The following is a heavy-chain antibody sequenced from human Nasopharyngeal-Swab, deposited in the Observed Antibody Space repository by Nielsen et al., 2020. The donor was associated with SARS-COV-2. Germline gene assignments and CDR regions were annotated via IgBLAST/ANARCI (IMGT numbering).Heavy chain of an antibody. CDR2: IYPSDSDT. Sequence: GESLKISCKASGYNFATEWIAWVRQMPGKGLECMGIIYPSDSDTKYGPSFRGQVTISVDKSTSSTYLMWTRLKASDTAMYYCVRPEGVATSFKYYFQYGMDVWGQGTMVTVPS. CDR3: VRPEGVATSFKYYFQYGMDV. CDR1: GYNFATEW. J-gene: IGHJ6*02. V-gene: IGHV5-51*01. D-gene: IGHD5-12*01.